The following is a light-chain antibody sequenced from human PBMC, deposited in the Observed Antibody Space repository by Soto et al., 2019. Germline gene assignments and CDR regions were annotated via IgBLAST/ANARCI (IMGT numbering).Light chain of an antibody. CDR2: GAT. CDR1: QNVLSD. Sequence: EILLTQSPATLSVSPGETATLSCRASQNVLSDLAWYQQKPGQAPRLLVYGATTRATDAPAKFRGRGSGTEFSLTISSLQSEDSATYYCQQRSNWPITFGQGTRLEIK. V-gene: IGKV3-15*01. J-gene: IGKJ5*01. CDR3: QQRSNWPIT.